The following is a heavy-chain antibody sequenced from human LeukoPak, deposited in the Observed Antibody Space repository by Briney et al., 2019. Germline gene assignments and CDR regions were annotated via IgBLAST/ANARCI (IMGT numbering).Heavy chain of an antibody. CDR3: TTDLCGGDCYPNDY. CDR1: GFTFSNAW. V-gene: IGHV3-15*01. CDR2: IKSKTDGGTT. J-gene: IGHJ4*02. D-gene: IGHD2-21*02. Sequence: GGSLRLSCAASGFTFSNAWMSWVRPAPGKGLEWVGRIKSKTDGGTTDYAAPVKGRFTISRDDSKNTLYLQMNSLKTEETAVYYCTTDLCGGDCYPNDYWGQGTLVTVSS.